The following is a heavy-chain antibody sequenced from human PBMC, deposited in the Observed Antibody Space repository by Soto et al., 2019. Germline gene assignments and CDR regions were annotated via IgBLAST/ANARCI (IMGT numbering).Heavy chain of an antibody. Sequence: ASVKVSCKPSGGTFSSYAISWVRQAPGQGLEWMGGIIPIFGTANYAQKFQGRVTITADESTSTAYMELSSLRSEDTAVYYCARDHPGIAAADAEGAAFDIWGQGTMVTVSS. D-gene: IGHD6-13*01. V-gene: IGHV1-69*13. CDR1: GGTFSSYA. J-gene: IGHJ3*02. CDR3: ARDHPGIAAADAEGAAFDI. CDR2: IIPIFGTA.